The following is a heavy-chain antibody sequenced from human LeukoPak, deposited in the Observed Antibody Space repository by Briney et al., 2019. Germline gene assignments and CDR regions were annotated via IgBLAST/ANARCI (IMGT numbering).Heavy chain of an antibody. Sequence: SETLSLTCTVSGGSISSYYWSWIRQPPGKGLEWGGYIYYSGSTNYNPSLKRRVTISVDTSKTQVSLKLSSVTAADTAVYYCARQGYSSGWRGGNWFDPWGQGTLVTVSS. CDR3: ARQGYSSGWRGGNWFDP. V-gene: IGHV4-59*01. CDR2: IYYSGST. D-gene: IGHD6-19*01. J-gene: IGHJ5*02. CDR1: GGSISSYY.